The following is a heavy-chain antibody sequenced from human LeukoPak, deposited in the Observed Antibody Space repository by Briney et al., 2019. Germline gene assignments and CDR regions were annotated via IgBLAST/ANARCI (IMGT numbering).Heavy chain of an antibody. CDR1: GYTITSYD. Sequence: ASVKASSNPSGYTITSYDIYWVLQPTGHGVESMGGINPNCGNTGHAQKLQCRVTMTRNTSISTAYMELSSLRSEDTAVYYCARRQTPSYYYDSSGYYQYHYYYGMDVWGQGTTVTVSS. V-gene: IGHV1-8*01. D-gene: IGHD3-22*01. CDR2: INPNCGNT. J-gene: IGHJ6*02. CDR3: ARRQTPSYYYDSSGYYQYHYYYGMDV.